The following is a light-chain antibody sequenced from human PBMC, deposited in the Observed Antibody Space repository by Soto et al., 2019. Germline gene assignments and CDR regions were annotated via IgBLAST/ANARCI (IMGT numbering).Light chain of an antibody. Sequence: QSALTQPASVSGSPGQSITISCTGTSSDVGGYNFVSWYQQYPGKAPKLMIYEVNNRPSGVSNRFSGSKSGNTASLTISGLRAEDEADYYCSSLTSRTTQVLGGGTKLTVL. CDR3: SSLTSRTTQV. CDR2: EVN. CDR1: SSDVGGYNF. V-gene: IGLV2-14*01. J-gene: IGLJ3*02.